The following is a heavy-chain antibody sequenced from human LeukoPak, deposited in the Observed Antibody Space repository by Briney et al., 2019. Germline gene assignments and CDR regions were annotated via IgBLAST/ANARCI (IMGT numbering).Heavy chain of an antibody. CDR3: ARASSSYGSGLSYIDY. V-gene: IGHV1-69-2*01. J-gene: IGHJ4*02. CDR1: GYTFTDYY. D-gene: IGHD3-10*01. Sequence: ASVKISCKVSGYTFTDYYMHWVQQAPGKGLEWMGLVDPEDGETIYAEKFQGRVTITADTSTDTAYMELSSLSSDDTAFYYCARASSSYGSGLSYIDYWGQGTLVTVSS. CDR2: VDPEDGET.